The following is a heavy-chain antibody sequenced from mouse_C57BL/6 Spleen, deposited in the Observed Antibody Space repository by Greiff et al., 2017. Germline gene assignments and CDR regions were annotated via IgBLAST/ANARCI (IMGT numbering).Heavy chain of an antibody. CDR1: GFTFSSYG. J-gene: IGHJ2*01. CDR2: ISSGGSYT. CDR3: ARHSSIYYGKGNYFDC. D-gene: IGHD2-1*01. V-gene: IGHV5-6*01. Sequence: EVQVVESGGDLVKPGGSLKLSCAASGFTFSSYGMSWVRQTPDKRLEWVATISSGGSYTYYPDSVKGRFTIARDNAKNTLYLQMSSLKSEDTAMYYCARHSSIYYGKGNYFDCWGQGTTLTVSS.